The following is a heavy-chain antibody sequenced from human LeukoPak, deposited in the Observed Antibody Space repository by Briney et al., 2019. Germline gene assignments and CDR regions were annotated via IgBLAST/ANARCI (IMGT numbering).Heavy chain of an antibody. J-gene: IGHJ4*01. CDR1: GFTFRDYT. V-gene: IGHV3-49*03. CDR3: AGTLTWRMSLPTHNFDT. D-gene: IGHD1/OR15-1a*01. CDR2: IRSKPYGETT. Sequence: GGSLRLSCTTSGFTFRDYTMSWFRQAPGKGLEWVGFIRSKPYGETTKYAASVKGRFTISRDDSKSIAYLQMHSLKTEESALYYCAGTLTWRMSLPTHNFDTWGQGTLVTVSS.